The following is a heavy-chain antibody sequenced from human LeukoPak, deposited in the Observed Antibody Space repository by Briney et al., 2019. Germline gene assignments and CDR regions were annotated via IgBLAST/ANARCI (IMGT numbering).Heavy chain of an antibody. CDR2: ISYDGSSK. Sequence: GGSLRLSCAASGFTFSSYAMHWVRQAPGKGLEWVAVISYDGSSKYYADSVKGRFTISRDNSKNTLYLQMNSLRAEDTAVYYCARDIAVAGYYYYYYGMDVWGQGTTVTVSS. J-gene: IGHJ6*02. CDR3: ARDIAVAGYYYYYYGMDV. D-gene: IGHD6-19*01. CDR1: GFTFSSYA. V-gene: IGHV3-30-3*01.